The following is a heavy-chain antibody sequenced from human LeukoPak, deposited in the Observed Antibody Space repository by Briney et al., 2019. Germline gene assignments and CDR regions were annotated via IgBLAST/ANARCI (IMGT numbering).Heavy chain of an antibody. V-gene: IGHV3-21*01. CDR1: GYTFSSYS. J-gene: IGHJ4*02. CDR2: ISVRSNYI. D-gene: IGHD3-22*01. CDR3: VRLRRNSDTSGFYYYYDF. Sequence: PGGSLRLSCLASGYTFSSYSINWVSQAPGKGLEWVSSISVRSNYIYYADSVRGRFRISRDDARDSLYLQMNSLRAEDTAVYYCVRLRRNSDTSGFYYYYDFWGQGTLVTVSS.